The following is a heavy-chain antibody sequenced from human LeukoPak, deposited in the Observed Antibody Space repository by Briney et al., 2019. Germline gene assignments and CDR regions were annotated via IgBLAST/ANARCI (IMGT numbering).Heavy chain of an antibody. V-gene: IGHV3-23*01. CDR1: GFTFSSYG. CDR2: ISGSGGST. CDR3: ASSPSNYYYDSSGYPIDY. Sequence: GGSLRLSCAASGFTFSSYGMSWVRQAPGKGLEWVSAISGSGGSTYYADSVKGRFTISRDNSKNTLYLQMNSLRAEDTAVYYCASSPSNYYYDSSGYPIDYWGQGTLVTVSS. D-gene: IGHD3-22*01. J-gene: IGHJ4*02.